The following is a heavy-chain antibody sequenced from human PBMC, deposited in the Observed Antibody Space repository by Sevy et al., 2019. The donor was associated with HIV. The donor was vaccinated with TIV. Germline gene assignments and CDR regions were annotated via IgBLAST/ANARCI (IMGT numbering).Heavy chain of an antibody. D-gene: IGHD6-6*01. J-gene: IGHJ6*02. CDR2: ISSSGSTI. V-gene: IGHV3-11*01. CDR3: ARGRGIAARLNGYYGMDV. Sequence: GGSLRLSCAASGFTFSDYYTSWIRQAPGKGLEWVSYISSSGSTIYYADSVKGRFTISRDNAKNSRYLQMNSLRAEDTAVYYCARGRGIAARLNGYYGMDVWGQGTTVTVSS. CDR1: GFTFSDYY.